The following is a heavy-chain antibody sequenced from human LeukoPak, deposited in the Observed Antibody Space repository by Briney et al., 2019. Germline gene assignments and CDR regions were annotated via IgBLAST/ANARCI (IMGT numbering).Heavy chain of an antibody. CDR2: IWYDESNK. V-gene: IGHV3-33*03. Sequence: PGGSLRLSCAASGFSFGTYGMHWVRQAPGKGLEWVALIWYDESNKYYADSVKGRFTISRDNAKNSLYLQMNSLRAEDTAVYYCAIAVAGPFDYWGQGTLVTVSS. CDR3: AIAVAGPFDY. J-gene: IGHJ4*02. D-gene: IGHD6-19*01. CDR1: GFSFGTYG.